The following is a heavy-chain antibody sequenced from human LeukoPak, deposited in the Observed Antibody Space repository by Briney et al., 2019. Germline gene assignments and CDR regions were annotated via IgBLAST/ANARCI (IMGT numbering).Heavy chain of an antibody. CDR3: AKCSGGNCYHSDDH. Sequence: GGSLRLSCAASGFTFSAYSMNWVRQAPGKGLEWVSSISSGSRYIYYADSVKGRFTISRDNAKDSLYLQMNSLRAKDTAVYYCAKCSGGNCYHSDDHWGQGTLVTVSP. J-gene: IGHJ5*02. CDR2: ISSGSRYI. D-gene: IGHD2-15*01. V-gene: IGHV3-21*01. CDR1: GFTFSAYS.